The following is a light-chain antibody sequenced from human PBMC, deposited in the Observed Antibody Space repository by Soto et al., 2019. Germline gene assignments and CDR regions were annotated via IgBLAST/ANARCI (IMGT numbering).Light chain of an antibody. V-gene: IGLV2-14*01. Sequence: QSALTQPASVSGSPGQSITISCTGTSSDVGGYNYVSWYQQHPGKAPKLMIYDVSNRPSGVSNRFSGYKSANTASLTDSGLQAEDEDDYYCSSYTISSPVVFGVGTQLTVL. CDR1: SSDVGGYNY. J-gene: IGLJ2*01. CDR3: SSYTISSPVV. CDR2: DVS.